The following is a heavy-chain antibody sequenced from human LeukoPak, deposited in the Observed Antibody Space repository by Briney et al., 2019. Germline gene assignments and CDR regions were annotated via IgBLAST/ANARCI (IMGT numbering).Heavy chain of an antibody. V-gene: IGHV1-24*01. CDR1: GYTLTELS. D-gene: IGHD6-19*01. Sequence: ASVKVSCKVSGYTLTELSMHWVRQAPGKGLEWMGGFDPEDGETIYAQKFQGRVTMTEDTSTDTAYMELSSLRAEDTAVYYCARDVGDNSSGWYIDWGQGTLVTVSS. CDR3: ARDVGDNSSGWYID. J-gene: IGHJ4*02. CDR2: FDPEDGET.